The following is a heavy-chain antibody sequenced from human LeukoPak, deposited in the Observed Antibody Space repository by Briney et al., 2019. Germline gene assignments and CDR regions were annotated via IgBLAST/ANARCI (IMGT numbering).Heavy chain of an antibody. CDR1: GYTFTSYG. J-gene: IGHJ5*02. CDR2: ISAYNGNT. Sequence: GASVKVSCKASGYTFTSYGISWVRQAPGQGLEWMGWISAYNGNTHYAQKLQGRVTMTRDMSTSTVYMELSSLRSEDTAVYYCARGGVGATTYVWFDPWGQGTLVTVSS. V-gene: IGHV1-18*01. CDR3: ARGGVGATTYVWFDP. D-gene: IGHD1-26*01.